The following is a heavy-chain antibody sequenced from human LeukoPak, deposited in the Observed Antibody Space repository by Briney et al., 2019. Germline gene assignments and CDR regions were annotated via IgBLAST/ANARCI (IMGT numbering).Heavy chain of an antibody. CDR2: INNDGSST. CDR3: ARGGLQSFDY. CDR1: GSTFSSYW. J-gene: IGHJ4*01. V-gene: IGHV3-74*01. Sequence: GGSLRLSCAASGSTFSSYWIHWVRQAPGKGLVWVSRINNDGSSTTYADSVKGRFTISRDNAKNTLYLQMSSLGAEDTAVYYCARGGLQSFDYWGHGTLVTVS. D-gene: IGHD2-15*01.